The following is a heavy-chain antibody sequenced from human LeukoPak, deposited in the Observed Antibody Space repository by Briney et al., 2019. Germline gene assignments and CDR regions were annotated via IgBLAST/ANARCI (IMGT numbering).Heavy chain of an antibody. CDR1: GFTFDDYA. J-gene: IGHJ4*02. Sequence: GRSLRLSCAASGFTFDDYAMHWVRQAPGKGLEWVSGISWNSGSIGYADSVEGRFTISRDNAKNSLYLQMNSLRAEDTALYYCAKGYCSSTSCYIDYWGQGTLVTVSS. D-gene: IGHD2-2*02. CDR3: AKGYCSSTSCYIDY. CDR2: ISWNSGSI. V-gene: IGHV3-9*01.